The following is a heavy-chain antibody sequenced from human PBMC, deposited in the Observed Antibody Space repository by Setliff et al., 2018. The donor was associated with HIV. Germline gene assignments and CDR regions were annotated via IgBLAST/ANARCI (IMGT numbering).Heavy chain of an antibody. V-gene: IGHV1-18*04. CDR3: ARDRLYNWNSMAPGKFDY. J-gene: IGHJ4*02. CDR2: ISAYNGNT. CDR1: EYTFTDYF. D-gene: IGHD1-7*01. Sequence: AASVKVSCKASEYTFTDYFIHWVRQAPGQGLEWMGWISAYNGNTNYAQKLQGRVTMTTDTSTSTAYMELRSLRSDDTAVYCCARDRLYNWNSMAPGKFDYWGQGTLVTVSS.